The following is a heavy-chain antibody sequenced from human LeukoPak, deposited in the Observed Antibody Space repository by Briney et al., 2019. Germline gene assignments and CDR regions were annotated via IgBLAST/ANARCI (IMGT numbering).Heavy chain of an antibody. J-gene: IGHJ4*02. V-gene: IGHV1-24*01. D-gene: IGHD3-22*01. CDR2: FDPEDGET. CDR1: GYTLTELS. CDR3: ATAYYYDSSGYVHDY. Sequence: ASVKVSCKVSGYTLTELSMYWVRQAPGKGLEWMGGFDPEDGETIYAQNFQGRVTMTEDTSTDTACMELSSLRSEDTAVYYCATAYYYDSSGYVHDYWGQGTLVTVSS.